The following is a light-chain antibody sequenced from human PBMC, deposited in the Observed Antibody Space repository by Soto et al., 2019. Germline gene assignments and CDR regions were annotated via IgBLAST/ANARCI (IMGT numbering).Light chain of an antibody. V-gene: IGKV1-5*03. CDR1: QSISSR. J-gene: IGKJ1*01. CDR2: EAS. Sequence: QMTQSAAPLSASVGDRLTIHSSATQSISSRLAWYQQKPGKAPKLLIYEASSLESGVPSRFSGSGSGKEFTLTISSLQPDDFATYYCQQYNTYSPMWTFGQGTKVDIK. CDR3: QQYNTYSPMWT.